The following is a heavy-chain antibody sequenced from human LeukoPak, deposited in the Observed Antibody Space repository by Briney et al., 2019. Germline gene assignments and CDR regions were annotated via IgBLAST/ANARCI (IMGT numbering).Heavy chain of an antibody. CDR2: IYSGGST. J-gene: IGHJ5*02. CDR3: ARAPATAFWFDP. D-gene: IGHD2-2*01. V-gene: IGHV3-66*01. Sequence: GGSLRLSCAASGFTVSSNYMSWVRQAPGKGLEWVSVIYSGGSTYYADSVKGRFTISRDNSKNTLYLQMNSPRAEDTAVYYCARAPATAFWFDPWGQGTLVTVSS. CDR1: GFTVSSNY.